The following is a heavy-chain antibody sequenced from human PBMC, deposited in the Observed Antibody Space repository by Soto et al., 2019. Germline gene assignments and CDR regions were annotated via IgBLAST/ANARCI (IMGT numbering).Heavy chain of an antibody. CDR1: GFTFSDRY. D-gene: IGHD3-22*01. CDR2: IRNKPNSYTT. V-gene: IGHV3-72*01. J-gene: IGHJ4*02. Sequence: GGSLRLSCAASGFTFSDRYMHWVRQAPGKGLEWVGRIRNKPNSYTTNYAASVKGRFTISRDDSKNSLYLQMSSLKTEDTAVYYCARAAVSNTDSSGYFIDYWGQGALVTVSS. CDR3: ARAAVSNTDSSGYFIDY.